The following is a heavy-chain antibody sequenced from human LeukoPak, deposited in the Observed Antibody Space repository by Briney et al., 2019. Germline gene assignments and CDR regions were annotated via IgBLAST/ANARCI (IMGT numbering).Heavy chain of an antibody. CDR2: IYYSGST. Sequence: PSETLSLTCTVSGGSISSSSYYWGWIRQPPGKGLEWIGSIYYSGSTYYNPSLKSRVTMSVDTSKNQFSLKLSSVTAADTAVYYCTFKKWFGESHFDYWGQGTLVTVSS. V-gene: IGHV4-39*07. CDR1: GGSISSSSYY. D-gene: IGHD3-10*01. J-gene: IGHJ4*02. CDR3: TFKKWFGESHFDY.